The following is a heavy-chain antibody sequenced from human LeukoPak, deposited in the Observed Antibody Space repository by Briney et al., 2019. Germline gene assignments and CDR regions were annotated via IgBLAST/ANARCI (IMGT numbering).Heavy chain of an antibody. CDR1: GGSFSGYY. V-gene: IGHV4-34*01. J-gene: IGHJ4*02. CDR3: ARAGIAKAPLRATPFAY. CDR2: INHSGST. Sequence: PETLSLTCAVYGGSFSGYYWSWIRQPPGKGLEWIGEINHSGSTNYNPSLTSRVTISVDTSKNQFSLKLSSVTAADTAVYYCARAGIAKAPLRATPFAYWGQGTLVTVSS. D-gene: IGHD1-26*01.